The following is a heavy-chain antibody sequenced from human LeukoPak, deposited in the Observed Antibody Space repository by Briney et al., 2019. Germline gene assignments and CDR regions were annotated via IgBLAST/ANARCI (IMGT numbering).Heavy chain of an antibody. J-gene: IGHJ6*03. Sequence: GGSLRLSCTASAFTFSSYGMHWVRQAPGKGLEWVAFIRYDGSNEYCADSVKGRFTISRDNSKNTLYLQMNSLRPEDTAVYYCAKDRCSNGIGCLYYYMDVWGKGTTVTISS. CDR3: AKDRCSNGIGCLYYYMDV. CDR1: AFTFSSYG. CDR2: IRYDGSNE. V-gene: IGHV3-30*02. D-gene: IGHD2-8*01.